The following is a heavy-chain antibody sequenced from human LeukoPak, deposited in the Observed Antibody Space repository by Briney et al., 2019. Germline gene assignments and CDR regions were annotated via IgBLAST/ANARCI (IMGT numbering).Heavy chain of an antibody. D-gene: IGHD1-26*01. J-gene: IGHJ3*02. V-gene: IGHV2-5*01. CDR3: AHRLPRGSGIVDAFGI. Sequence: SGPTLVNPTQTLTLTCTFSGFSLSTSGVGVGWIRQPPGKALEWLALIYWNDDKRYSPSLKSRLTITKDTSKNQVVLTMTNMDPVDTATYYCAHRLPRGSGIVDAFGIWGQGTMVTVSS. CDR2: IYWNDDK. CDR1: GFSLSTSGVG.